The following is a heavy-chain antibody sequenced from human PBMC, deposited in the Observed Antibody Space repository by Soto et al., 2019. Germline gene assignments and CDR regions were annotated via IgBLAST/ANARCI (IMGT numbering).Heavy chain of an antibody. V-gene: IGHV1-2*02. D-gene: IGHD1-26*01. CDR1: GYTFTGYH. CDR3: ARILSEEVGALHY. CDR2: IHPNSGGT. Sequence: QVQLVQSGAEVKKPGASVKVSCKTSGYTFTGYHVHWVRQAPGQGLEWMGWIHPNSGGTSYAQKFQGRVTMTRDTSISTAYMELSRLRSDGTAVYYCARILSEEVGALHYWGQGTLVTVSS. J-gene: IGHJ4*02.